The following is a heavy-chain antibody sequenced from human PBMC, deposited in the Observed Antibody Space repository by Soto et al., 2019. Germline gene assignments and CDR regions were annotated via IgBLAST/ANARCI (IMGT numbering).Heavy chain of an antibody. J-gene: IGHJ4*02. D-gene: IGHD3-9*01. V-gene: IGHV3-7*01. CDR2: IDQDGNYK. Sequence: GGSLRLSCAASEFTFSRYWMSWVRQAPGKGLECVANIDQDGNYKFYVDSVKGRFTVSRDNAKNSLYLQMNSLRVEDTALYYCTRGGPYDTTKRGIDCWGRGT. CDR1: EFTFSRYW. CDR3: TRGGPYDTTKRGIDC.